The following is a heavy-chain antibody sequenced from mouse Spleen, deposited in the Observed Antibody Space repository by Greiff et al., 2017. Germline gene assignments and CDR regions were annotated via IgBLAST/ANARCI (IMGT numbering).Heavy chain of an antibody. CDR1: GYTFTSYV. J-gene: IGHJ2*01. Sequence: VQLQQSGPELVKPGASVKMSCKASGYTFTSYVMHWVKQKPGQGLEWIGYINPYNDGTKYNEKFKGKATLTSDKSSSTAYMQFNSLTSEDSAVYYCARGWLLNYFDYWGQGTTLTVSS. CDR2: INPYNDGT. D-gene: IGHD2-3*01. CDR3: ARGWLLNYFDY. V-gene: IGHV1-14*01.